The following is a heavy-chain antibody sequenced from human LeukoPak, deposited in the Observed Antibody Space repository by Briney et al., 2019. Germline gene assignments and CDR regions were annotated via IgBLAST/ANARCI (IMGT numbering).Heavy chain of an antibody. CDR3: ARKAVGETSNYFDY. CDR1: GGSFSGNY. J-gene: IGHJ4*02. Sequence: PSETLSLTCAVYGGSFSGNYWIWIRQPPGKGLEWIGESNHAGNTNYNPSLKSRVTISVDTSKNQFSLNLRSVTAADTAVYYCARKAVGETSNYFDYWGQGTLVTVSS. CDR2: SNHAGNT. V-gene: IGHV4-34*01. D-gene: IGHD1-26*01.